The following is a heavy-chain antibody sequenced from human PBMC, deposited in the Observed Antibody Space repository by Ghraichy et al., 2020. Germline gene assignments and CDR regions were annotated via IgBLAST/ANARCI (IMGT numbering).Heavy chain of an antibody. V-gene: IGHV3-23*01. CDR3: AKFARDWPNEYLQH. CDR1: GFTFRTYA. J-gene: IGHJ1*01. D-gene: IGHD3/OR15-3a*01. CDR2: ITDNGGTT. Sequence: GGSLILSCAASGFTFRTYAMSWVRQAPGKGLEWVSAITDNGGTTYDAESVKGRFTISRDNSKNTLFLQMNSLRGEDTAVYYCAKFARDWPNEYLQHWGQGALVTVSS.